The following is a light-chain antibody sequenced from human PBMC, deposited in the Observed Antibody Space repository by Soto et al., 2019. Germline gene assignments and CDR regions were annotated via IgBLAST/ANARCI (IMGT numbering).Light chain of an antibody. CDR2: DVT. J-gene: IGLJ1*01. V-gene: IGLV2-14*03. CDR3: SSYVTGGCSV. Sequence: SVMRQPSGGSVCPEYSSTISWTAGSNDVGGHNAVSWYQQYSDEAPRLLIYDVTSRAEEVSTRLPASESGKAASVSFSALQVEDEADYYCSSYVTGGCSVLGPGTKSPS. CDR1: SNDVGGHNA.